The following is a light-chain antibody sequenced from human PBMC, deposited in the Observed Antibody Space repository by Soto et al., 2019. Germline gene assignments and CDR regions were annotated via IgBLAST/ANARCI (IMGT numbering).Light chain of an antibody. CDR1: SSDVGGYNY. CDR3: FSYAGSSTFV. Sequence: QSVLTQPRSVSGSPGQSVTISCTGTSSDVGGYNYVSWYQQHPGNAPKLMIHDVSRRPSGVPDRFSGSKSGNTASLTISGLQAEDEADYYCFSYAGSSTFVFGAGTKVTVL. CDR2: DVS. V-gene: IGLV2-11*01. J-gene: IGLJ1*01.